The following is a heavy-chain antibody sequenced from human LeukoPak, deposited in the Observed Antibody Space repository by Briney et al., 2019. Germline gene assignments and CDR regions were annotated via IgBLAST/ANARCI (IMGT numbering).Heavy chain of an antibody. D-gene: IGHD1-14*01. V-gene: IGHV3-33*01. CDR3: ARGPVDSSGKST. CDR2: TWYDGSNK. J-gene: IGHJ5*02. Sequence: QSWGSLRFTCAGSGFIFSSQRRHRARQAPGKGLEWVAVTWYDGSNKYYADAVKGRFTISRDNSKNTLYLQMNSLRAEDTAVYFCARGPVDSSGKSTWGKETLVTVSS. CDR1: GFIFSSQR.